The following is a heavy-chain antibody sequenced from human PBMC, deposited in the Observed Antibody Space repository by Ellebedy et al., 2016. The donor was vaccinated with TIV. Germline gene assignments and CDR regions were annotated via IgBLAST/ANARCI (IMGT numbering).Heavy chain of an antibody. J-gene: IGHJ4*02. CDR1: GFTFGRYW. CDR3: ARSRYPGARSSFDS. V-gene: IGHV3-7*01. Sequence: PGGSLTLSCVASGFTFGRYWMSWVRQAPGRGLDWVANLKQDGREEYYVDSVKGRFTISRDNAKTSLYLQMHSLRVEDTALYHCARSRYPGARSSFDSWGQGTLVTVSS. CDR2: LKQDGREE. D-gene: IGHD6-6*01.